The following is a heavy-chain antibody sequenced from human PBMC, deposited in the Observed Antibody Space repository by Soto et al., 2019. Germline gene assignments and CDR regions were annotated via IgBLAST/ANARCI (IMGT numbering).Heavy chain of an antibody. CDR2: IIPIFGTA. D-gene: IGHD6-6*01. V-gene: IGHV1-69*01. CDR1: GGTFSSYA. CDR3: ARVPYSSASLGGWFDP. J-gene: IGHJ5*02. Sequence: QVQLVQSGAEVKKPGSSVKVSCKASGGTFSSYAISWVRQAPGQGLEWMGGIIPIFGTANYAQKFQGRVTITADESTSTAPMELSSLRSEDTAVYYCARVPYSSASLGGWFDPWGQGTLVPVSS.